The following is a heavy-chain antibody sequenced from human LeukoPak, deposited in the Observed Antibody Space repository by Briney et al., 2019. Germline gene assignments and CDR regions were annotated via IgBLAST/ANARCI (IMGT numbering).Heavy chain of an antibody. CDR2: IYYSGST. J-gene: IGHJ5*02. V-gene: IGHV4-39*07. Sequence: SETLSLTCTVSGGSISSSSYYWGWIRQPPGKGLEWIGSIYYSGSTYYNPSLKSRVTISVDTSKNQFSLKLSSVTAADTAVYYCARSPYSSSWYPFAPWGQGTLVTVSS. CDR3: ARSPYSSSWYPFAP. CDR1: GGSISSSSYY. D-gene: IGHD6-13*01.